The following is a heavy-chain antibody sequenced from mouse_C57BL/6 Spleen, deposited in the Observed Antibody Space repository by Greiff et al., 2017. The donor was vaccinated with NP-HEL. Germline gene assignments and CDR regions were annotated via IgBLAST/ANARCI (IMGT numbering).Heavy chain of an antibody. CDR3: ARPVEDYYYAMDY. Sequence: QVTLKVSGPGILQSSQTLSLTCSFSGFSLSTSGMGVSWIRQPSGKGLEWLAPIYWDDDKRYNPSLKSRLTISKDTSRNQVFLKITSVDTADTATYYCARPVEDYYYAMDYWGQGTSVTVSS. V-gene: IGHV8-12*01. J-gene: IGHJ4*01. CDR1: GFSLSTSGMG. CDR2: IYWDDDK.